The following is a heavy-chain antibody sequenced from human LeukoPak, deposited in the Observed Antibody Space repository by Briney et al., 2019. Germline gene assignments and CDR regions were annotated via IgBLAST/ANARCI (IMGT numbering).Heavy chain of an antibody. D-gene: IGHD1-26*01. Sequence: GSLRLSCAASGFTFSSNSMNWVRQAPGKGLEWIGNIYYSGSTYYNPSLKSRVTISVDTSKNQFSLKLGSVTAADTAVYYCARHIWPGWGYFYMDVWGKGTTVTVSS. CDR2: IYYSGST. J-gene: IGHJ6*03. CDR3: ARHIWPGWGYFYMDV. CDR1: GFTFSSNSMN. V-gene: IGHV4-39*01.